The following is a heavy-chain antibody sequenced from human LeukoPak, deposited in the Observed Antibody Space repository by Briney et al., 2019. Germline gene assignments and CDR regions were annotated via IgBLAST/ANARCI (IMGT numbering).Heavy chain of an antibody. J-gene: IGHJ5*02. CDR1: GFTFSSYS. CDR2: ISSSSSTI. CDR3: ARDRQRGYSYGDWFDP. D-gene: IGHD5-18*01. Sequence: GGSLRLSCVASGFTFSSYSMNWVRQAPGKGLEWVSYISSSSSTIYYADSVKGRFTISRDNAKNSLYLQMNSLRAEDTAVYYCARDRQRGYSYGDWFDPWGQGTLVTVSS. V-gene: IGHV3-48*01.